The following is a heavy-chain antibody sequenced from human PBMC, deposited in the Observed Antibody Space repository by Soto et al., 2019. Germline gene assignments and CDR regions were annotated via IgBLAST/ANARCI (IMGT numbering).Heavy chain of an antibody. Sequence: SVKVCFKASGGPFSSYAMSLVRQAPGQGLEWIGGIIPSFGTANYAQKFQGRVTITADESTSTAYMELSSLRSEDTAVYYCARSRIFGVVIIRGGYYYYGMDVWGQGTTVTVSS. CDR1: GGPFSSYA. V-gene: IGHV1-69*13. CDR3: ARSRIFGVVIIRGGYYYYGMDV. J-gene: IGHJ6*01. D-gene: IGHD3-3*01. CDR2: IIPSFGTA.